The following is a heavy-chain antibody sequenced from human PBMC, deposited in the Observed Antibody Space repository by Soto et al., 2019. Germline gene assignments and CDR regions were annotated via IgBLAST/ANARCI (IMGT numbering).Heavy chain of an antibody. CDR1: GFTFSSYE. V-gene: IGHV3-48*03. CDR3: ARGNIDCSGGSCLGGMDV. J-gene: IGHJ6*02. CDR2: ISSSGSTI. D-gene: IGHD2-15*01. Sequence: EVQLVESGGGLVQPGGSLRLSCAASGFTFSSYEMNWVRQAPGKGLEWVSYISSSGSTIYYADSVKGRFTISRDNAKNSLYLQMNSLRAEDTAVYYCARGNIDCSGGSCLGGMDVWGQGTTVTVSS.